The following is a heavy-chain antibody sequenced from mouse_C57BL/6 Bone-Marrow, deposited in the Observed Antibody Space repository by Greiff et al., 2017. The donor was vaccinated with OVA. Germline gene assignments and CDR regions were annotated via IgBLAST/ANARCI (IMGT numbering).Heavy chain of an antibody. CDR1: GYTFTGYW. Sequence: VQLQQSGAELMKPGASVKLSCKATGYTFTGYWIEWVKQRPGHGLEWIGEILPGSGSTNYNEKFKGKATFTAVTSSKSASMQLSSLKTEDSAIYDCARSTMVLGRGNAMDYWGQGTSVTVSS. V-gene: IGHV1-9*01. CDR3: ARSTMVLGRGNAMDY. CDR2: ILPGSGST. J-gene: IGHJ4*01. D-gene: IGHD2-1*01.